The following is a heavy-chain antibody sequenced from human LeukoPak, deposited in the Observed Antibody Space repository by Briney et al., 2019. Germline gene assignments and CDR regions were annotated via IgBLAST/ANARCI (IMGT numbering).Heavy chain of an antibody. D-gene: IGHD2-21*02. J-gene: IGHJ4*02. V-gene: IGHV3-74*01. CDR3: ARGANGAYYVDY. CDR1: GFTFSNYW. CDR2: INREGSST. Sequence: GGSLRLSCAASGFTFSNYWIHWVRQAPGKGLVWVSRINREGSSTNYADSVQGRFTISRDNAKNTLYLQMNSLRAEDTAVYYCARGANGAYYVDYWGQGTLVTVSS.